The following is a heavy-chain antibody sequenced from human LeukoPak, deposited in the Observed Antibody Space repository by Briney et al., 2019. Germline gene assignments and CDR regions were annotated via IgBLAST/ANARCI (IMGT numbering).Heavy chain of an antibody. CDR1: GGSFSGYY. CDR3: ARRRKASPYYYGSGSLDY. D-gene: IGHD3-10*01. Sequence: SETLSLTCAVYGGSFSGYYWSWIRQPPGKGLEWIGEINHSGSTNYNPSLKSRVTISVDTSKNQFSLKLSSVTAADTAVYYCARRRKASPYYYGSGSLDYWGQGTLVTVSS. V-gene: IGHV4-34*01. J-gene: IGHJ4*02. CDR2: INHSGST.